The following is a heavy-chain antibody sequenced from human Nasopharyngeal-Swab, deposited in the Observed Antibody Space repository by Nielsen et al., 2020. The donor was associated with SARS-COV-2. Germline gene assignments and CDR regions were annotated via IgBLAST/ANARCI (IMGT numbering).Heavy chain of an antibody. CDR1: GFTFGDYA. Sequence: GESLKISCTASGFTFGDYAMSWVRQAPGKGREWVGFIRSKAYGGTTEYAASVKGRFTIPRDDSKSIAYLQMNSLKTEDTAVYYCTRDEVLTVATNYWGQGTLVTVSS. CDR3: TRDEVLTVATNY. D-gene: IGHD5-12*01. V-gene: IGHV3-49*04. CDR2: IRSKAYGGTT. J-gene: IGHJ4*02.